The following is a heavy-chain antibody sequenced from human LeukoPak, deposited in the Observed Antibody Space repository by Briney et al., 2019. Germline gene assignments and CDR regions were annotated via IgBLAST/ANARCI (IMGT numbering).Heavy chain of an antibody. V-gene: IGHV3-53*01. CDR2: TYGAGNT. D-gene: IGHD4-23*01. CDR3: ASGRYGGIC. Sequence: GGSLRLSCAASGFTVSSNYMNWVRQAPGKGLEWVSVTYGAGNTYYADSVKGRFTISRDNSKNTLYLQMNSLRAEDTGVYYCASGRYGGICWAREPLVTVSS. CDR1: GFTVSSNY. J-gene: IGHJ4*02.